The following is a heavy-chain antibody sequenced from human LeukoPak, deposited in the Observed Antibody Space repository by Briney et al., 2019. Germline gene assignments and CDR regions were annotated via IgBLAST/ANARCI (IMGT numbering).Heavy chain of an antibody. CDR2: INHSGST. V-gene: IGHV4-34*01. Sequence: SETLSLTCAVYGGSLSGYYWSWIRQPPGKGLEWIGEINHSGSTNYNPSLKSRVTISVDTSKNQFSLKLSSVTAADTAVYYCARVPYCSGGSCNYYYYYGMDVWGQGTTVTVSS. CDR1: GGSLSGYY. J-gene: IGHJ6*02. D-gene: IGHD2-15*01. CDR3: ARVPYCSGGSCNYYYYYGMDV.